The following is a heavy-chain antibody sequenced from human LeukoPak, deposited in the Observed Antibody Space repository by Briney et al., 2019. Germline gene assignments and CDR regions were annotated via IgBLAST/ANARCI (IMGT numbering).Heavy chain of an antibody. V-gene: IGHV4-59*08. CDR2: IYYSGST. J-gene: IGHJ6*02. CDR3: ARHGVYCSSTSCSRSYYYGMDV. CDR1: GGSISSYY. D-gene: IGHD2-2*01. Sequence: SETLSLTCTVSGGSISSYYWSWNRQPPGKGLEWIGYIYYSGSTNYNPSLKSRVTISVDTSKNQFSLKLSSVTAADTAVYYCARHGVYCSSTSCSRSYYYGMDVWGQGTTVTVSS.